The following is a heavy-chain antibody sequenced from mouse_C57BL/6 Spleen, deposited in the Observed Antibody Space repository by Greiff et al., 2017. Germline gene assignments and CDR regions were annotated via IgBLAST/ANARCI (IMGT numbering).Heavy chain of an antibody. V-gene: IGHV2-2*01. CDR1: GFSLTSYG. J-gene: IGHJ3*01. CDR3: ARTGSSPFAY. D-gene: IGHD1-1*01. Sequence: VHLVESGPGLVQPSQSLSITCTVSGFSLTSYGVHWVRQSPGKGLEWLGVIWSGGSTDYNAAFISRLSISKDNSKSQVFFKMNSLQADDTAIYYCARTGSSPFAYWGQGTLVTVSA. CDR2: IWSGGST.